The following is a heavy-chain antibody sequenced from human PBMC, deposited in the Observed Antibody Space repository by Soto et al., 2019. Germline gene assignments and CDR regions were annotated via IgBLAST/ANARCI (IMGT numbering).Heavy chain of an antibody. Sequence: QVQLEQSGAEVKKPGSSVKVSCKASGDTFSFYPISWVRQAPGQGLEWMGSIIPIFGTTNYAQKFQGRVTITADKSTRTAYMELSSLRSDDTAVYYCAREWQQLKRGQGIYFDYWGQGTLVTVSS. V-gene: IGHV1-69*06. J-gene: IGHJ4*02. D-gene: IGHD6-13*01. CDR3: AREWQQLKRGQGIYFDY. CDR2: IIPIFGTT. CDR1: GDTFSFYP.